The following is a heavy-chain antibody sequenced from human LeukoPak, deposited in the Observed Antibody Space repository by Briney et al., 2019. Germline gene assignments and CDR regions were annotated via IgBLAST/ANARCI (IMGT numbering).Heavy chain of an antibody. V-gene: IGHV4-34*01. CDR3: ATLRILYSSGWSGRGYYYYGMDV. J-gene: IGHJ6*02. CDR2: TNHSGST. CDR1: GGSFSGYY. D-gene: IGHD6-19*01. Sequence: PSETLSLTCAVYGGSFSGYYWSWIRQPPGKGLEWLGETNHSGSTNYNPSLKSRVTISVDTSKNQFSLKLSSVTAADTAVYYCATLRILYSSGWSGRGYYYYGMDVWGQGTTVTVSS.